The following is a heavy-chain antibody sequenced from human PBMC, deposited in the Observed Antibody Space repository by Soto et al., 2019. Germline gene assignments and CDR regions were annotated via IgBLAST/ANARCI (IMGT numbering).Heavy chain of an antibody. J-gene: IGHJ4*02. V-gene: IGHV3-30*18. CDR1: GFTFSSYG. Sequence: QVQLVESGGGVVQPGRSLRLSCAASGFTFSSYGMHWVRQAPGKGLEWVAVISYDGSNKYYADSVKGRFTISRDNSKNPLYLQMNSLRAEDTAGYYCAKDGHDYGDYLYSFDYWVQGTLVTVSS. CDR2: ISYDGSNK. CDR3: AKDGHDYGDYLYSFDY. D-gene: IGHD4-17*01.